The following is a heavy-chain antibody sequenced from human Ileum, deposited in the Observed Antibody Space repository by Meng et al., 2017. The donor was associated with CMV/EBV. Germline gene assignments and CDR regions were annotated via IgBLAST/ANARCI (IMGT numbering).Heavy chain of an antibody. CDR2: INTNSRNP. J-gene: IGHJ4*02. CDR3: ARDAVVTSIKFDS. V-gene: IGHV7-4-1*02. CDR1: GYTFTKYG. Sequence: KASGYTFTKYGINWVRQAPGQGLEWMGWINTNSRNPTYAQGFTGRFVFSLDTSVNTAFLQISSLKAEDTAVYYCARDAVVTSIKFDSWGQGTLVTVSS. D-gene: IGHD2-21*02.